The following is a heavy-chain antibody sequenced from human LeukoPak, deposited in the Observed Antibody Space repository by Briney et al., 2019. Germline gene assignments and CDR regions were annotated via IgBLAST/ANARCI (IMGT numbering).Heavy chain of an antibody. CDR1: GFTFSDYY. CDR2: SSSSGRTI. CDR3: ARTMGGNSKSFFDY. J-gene: IGHJ4*02. Sequence: PGGSLRLSCAASGFTFSDYYMRWIRQAPGKGLECVSYSSSSGRTIYYADSVKGRFTISRDNAKNSLYLQMNSLRAEDTAVYYCARTMGGNSKSFFDYWGQGTLVTVSS. V-gene: IGHV3-11*01. D-gene: IGHD4-23*01.